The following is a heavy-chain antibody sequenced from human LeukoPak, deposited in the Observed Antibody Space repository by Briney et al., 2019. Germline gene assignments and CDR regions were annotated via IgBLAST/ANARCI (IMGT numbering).Heavy chain of an antibody. J-gene: IGHJ4*02. D-gene: IGHD3-22*01. CDR2: IYYSGST. CDR3: AREGGVSSSGYYYDY. Sequence: SETLSLTCTVSGGSISSYYWSWIRQPAGKGLEWIGSIYYSGSTYYNPSLKSRVTISVDTSKNQSSLKLSSVTAADTAVYYCAREGGVSSSGYYYDYWGQGTLVTVSS. V-gene: IGHV4-4*07. CDR1: GGSISSYY.